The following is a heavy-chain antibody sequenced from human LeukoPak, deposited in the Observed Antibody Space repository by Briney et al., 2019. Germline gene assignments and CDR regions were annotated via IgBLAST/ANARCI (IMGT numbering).Heavy chain of an antibody. D-gene: IGHD4-17*01. CDR1: GGSINSNFYY. CDR2: IYYSGST. Sequence: PSETLSLTCIVSGGSINSNFYYWGWIRQPPGKGLEWIGSIYYSGSTYYNPSLKSRVTISVDTSKNQFSLKLSSVTAADTAVYYCARDGYGDYVFPDYWGQGTLVTVSS. J-gene: IGHJ4*02. V-gene: IGHV4-39*07. CDR3: ARDGYGDYVFPDY.